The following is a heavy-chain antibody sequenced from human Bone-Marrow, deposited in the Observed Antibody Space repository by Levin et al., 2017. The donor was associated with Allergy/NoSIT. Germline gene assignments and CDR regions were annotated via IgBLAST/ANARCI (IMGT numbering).Heavy chain of an antibody. V-gene: IGHV4-38-2*02. Sequence: KPSETLSLTCAVSGQSISSGYYWGWIRQPPGKGLEWIGSIYHTGATYYMPSLKSRITVSVDMSKNQISLKLRSVTAADTAVYYCARDFGDYKFYFEYWDQGTLVTVSS. CDR3: ARDFGDYKFYFEY. CDR1: GQSISSGYY. D-gene: IGHD4-17*01. J-gene: IGHJ4*02. CDR2: IYHTGAT.